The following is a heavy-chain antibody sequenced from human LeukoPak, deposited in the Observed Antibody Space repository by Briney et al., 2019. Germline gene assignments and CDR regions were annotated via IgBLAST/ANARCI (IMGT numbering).Heavy chain of an antibody. Sequence: GGSLRLSCAASGFSFSSYAMNWVRQAPGKGLEWVSIIFGNGDTTYYADSVKGRFTVSRDNSKDTLYLQMNSLRAEDTAVYYCAKAVVIVPTATPFDYWGQGTLVTVSS. CDR1: GFSFSSYA. J-gene: IGHJ4*02. CDR3: AKAVVIVPTATPFDY. CDR2: IFGNGDTT. D-gene: IGHD2-2*01. V-gene: IGHV3-23*01.